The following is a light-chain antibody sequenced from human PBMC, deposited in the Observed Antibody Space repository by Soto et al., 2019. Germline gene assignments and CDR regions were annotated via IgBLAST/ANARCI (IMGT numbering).Light chain of an antibody. J-gene: IGKJ4*01. CDR3: QQYHSYAIT. V-gene: IGKV1-5*03. CDR2: KAS. CDR1: QSISNW. Sequence: EIQMTQSPSTLSASVGDRVTITCRASQSISNWLAWYQQKPGKAPKLLIYKASSLESGVPSRFSGSGSGTDFTLSISSLQPDDFATYYCQQYHSYAITFGGGTKVDI.